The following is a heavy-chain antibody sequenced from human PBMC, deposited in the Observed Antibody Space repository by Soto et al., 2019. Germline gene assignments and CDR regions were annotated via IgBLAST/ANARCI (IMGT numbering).Heavy chain of an antibody. V-gene: IGHV1-18*04. CDR2: ISGYNGNT. D-gene: IGHD2-21*01. J-gene: IGHJ4*01. CDR3: ARTFFGEHGIVDY. CDR1: GYTFKNYG. Sequence: ASVKVSCKASGYTFKNYGIIWMRQAPGQGLEWVGWISGYNGNTKYAQKVHDRVILTTDSSTTTAYMELGSLRSDDTAVYYCARTFFGEHGIVDYWG.